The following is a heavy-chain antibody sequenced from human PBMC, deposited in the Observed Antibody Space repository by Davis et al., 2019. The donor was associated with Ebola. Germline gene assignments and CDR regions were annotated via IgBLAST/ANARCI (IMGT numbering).Heavy chain of an antibody. J-gene: IGHJ6*02. CDR1: GYTFTSYG. CDR3: ARGHCSSTSCYYYGMDV. CDR2: ISAYNGNT. Sequence: ASVKVSCKASGYTFTSYGISWVRQAPGQGLEWMGWISAYNGNTNYAQKLQGRVTMTTDTSTSTAYMELSSLRSEDTALYYCARGHCSSTSCYYYGMDVWGQGTTVTVSS. D-gene: IGHD2-2*01. V-gene: IGHV1-18*01.